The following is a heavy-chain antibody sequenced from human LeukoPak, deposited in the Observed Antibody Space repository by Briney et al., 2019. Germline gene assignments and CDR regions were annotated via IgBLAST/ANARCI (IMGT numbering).Heavy chain of an antibody. Sequence: GGSLRLSCAASGFTVNSNDMGWVRQAPGKGLEWVSFIYSGGGTYYADSVKGRFTISRDNSKGTLYHQMNSLRAEDTAVYYCAGGTLGTSSDYWGQGTLVTVSS. CDR3: AGGTLGTSSDY. V-gene: IGHV3-53*01. CDR1: GFTVNSND. D-gene: IGHD1-7*01. CDR2: IYSGGGT. J-gene: IGHJ4*02.